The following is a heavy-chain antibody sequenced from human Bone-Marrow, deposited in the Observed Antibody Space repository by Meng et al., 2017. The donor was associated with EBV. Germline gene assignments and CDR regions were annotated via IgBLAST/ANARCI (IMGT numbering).Heavy chain of an antibody. D-gene: IGHD2-15*01. J-gene: IGHJ4*02. CDR3: ARVLCGSCYSIDY. CDR1: GYTFTSYD. Sequence: VRAVQSGAGGNKPGASLKVSCKASGYTFTSYDINWVRQATGQGLEWMGWMNPNSGNTGYAQKFQGRVTMTRNTSISTAYMELSSLRSEDTAVYYCARVLCGSCYSIDYWGQGTLVTVSS. CDR2: MNPNSGNT. V-gene: IGHV1-8*01.